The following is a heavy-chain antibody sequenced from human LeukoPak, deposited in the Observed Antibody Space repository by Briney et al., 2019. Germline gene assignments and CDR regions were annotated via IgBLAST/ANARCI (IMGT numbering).Heavy chain of an antibody. CDR2: ISGSGGST. CDR3: AKARSAYCGGDCYDDY. Sequence: PGGSLRLSCAASGFTFSSYAMSWVRQAPGKGLEWVSAISGSGGSTYYADSVKGRFTISRDNSKDTLYLQMNSLRAEDTAVYYCAKARSAYCGGDCYDDYWGQGTLVTVSS. J-gene: IGHJ4*02. V-gene: IGHV3-23*01. CDR1: GFTFSSYA. D-gene: IGHD2-21*02.